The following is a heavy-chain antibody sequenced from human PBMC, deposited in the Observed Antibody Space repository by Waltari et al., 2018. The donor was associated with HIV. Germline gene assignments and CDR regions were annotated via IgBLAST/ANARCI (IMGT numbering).Heavy chain of an antibody. V-gene: IGHV1-69*02. Sequence: QVQLVQSGAEVKKPGSSVKVSCESSGGTFSRYTITWVRQAPGQGLEWMGRIIPMLGITNYAQKFQGRVTITADKSTSTAYMELSSLRSEDTAMYYCTRGWARDAYDIWGQGTMVIVSS. CDR2: IIPMLGIT. J-gene: IGHJ3*02. D-gene: IGHD1-26*01. CDR1: GGTFSRYT. CDR3: TRGWARDAYDI.